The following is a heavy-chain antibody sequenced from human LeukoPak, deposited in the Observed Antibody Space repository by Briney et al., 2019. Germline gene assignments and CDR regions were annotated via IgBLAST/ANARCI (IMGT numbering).Heavy chain of an antibody. CDR2: IYYSGST. J-gene: IGHJ4*02. Sequence: SETLSLTCTVSGGSISNKYWTWIRQPPGKGLEWIGYIYYSGSTNYNPSLKSRVTISVDTSKNQFSLKLSSVTAADTAVYYCARDSAAGGYFDYWGQGTLVTVSS. CDR1: GGSISNKY. D-gene: IGHD6-13*01. V-gene: IGHV4-59*01. CDR3: ARDSAAGGYFDY.